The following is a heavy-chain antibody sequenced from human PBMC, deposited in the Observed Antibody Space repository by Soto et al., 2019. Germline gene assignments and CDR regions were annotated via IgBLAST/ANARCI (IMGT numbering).Heavy chain of an antibody. Sequence: LSCVASGFTFHDYYMSWIRQAPGKGLEWLSYISVTSAYTNYAESVRGRFTISRDNAQNSLYLQMNSLRAEDTALYYCAITPRSSYGPFDYCGRRTPVTVS. V-gene: IGHV3-11*06. CDR3: AITPRSSYGPFDY. J-gene: IGHJ4*02. CDR2: ISVTSAYT. D-gene: IGHD5-18*01. CDR1: GFTFHDYY.